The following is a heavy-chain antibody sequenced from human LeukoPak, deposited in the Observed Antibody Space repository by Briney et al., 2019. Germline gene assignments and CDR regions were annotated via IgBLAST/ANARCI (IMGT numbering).Heavy chain of an antibody. J-gene: IGHJ4*02. D-gene: IGHD3-22*01. CDR1: GYMFTNYH. V-gene: IGHV1-46*01. CDR3: ARDGKPTMIEYYFDY. Sequence: ASVKVSCKASGYMFTNYHMHWVRQAPGQGLEWMGIINPSGGSTSYAQKFQGRVTMTRDTSTSTVYMELSSLRSEDTAVYYCARDGKPTMIEYYFDYWGQGTLVTVSS. CDR2: INPSGGST.